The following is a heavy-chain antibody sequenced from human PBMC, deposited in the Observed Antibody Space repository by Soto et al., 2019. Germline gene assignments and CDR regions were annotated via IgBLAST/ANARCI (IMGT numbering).Heavy chain of an antibody. V-gene: IGHV1-3*01. CDR3: ERGKGMEENYYHYGMDV. Sequence: SVKVSCKASGYGFPTYAMHWVRQAPGQRFEWMGWINGGNGNTKYSQKYQAQVTITRDTSASIAYMELSRLRSEDTAVYYCERGKGMEENYYHYGMDVWGQGTTVTVSS. CDR2: INGGNGNT. CDR1: GYGFPTYA. J-gene: IGHJ6*02. D-gene: IGHD1-1*01.